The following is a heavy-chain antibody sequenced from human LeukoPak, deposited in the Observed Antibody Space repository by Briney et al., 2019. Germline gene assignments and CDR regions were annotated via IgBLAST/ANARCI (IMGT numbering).Heavy chain of an antibody. D-gene: IGHD4-17*01. V-gene: IGHV3-23*01. CDR1: GFTFSSYA. CDR3: AKLGNDYGDYSDFGY. CDR2: ISGSGGST. Sequence: GGSLRLSCAASGFTFSSYAMSWVRQAPGMGLEWVSAISGSGGSTYYADSVKGRFTISRDNSKNTLYLQMNSLRAEDTAVYYCAKLGNDYGDYSDFGYWGQGTLVTVSS. J-gene: IGHJ4*02.